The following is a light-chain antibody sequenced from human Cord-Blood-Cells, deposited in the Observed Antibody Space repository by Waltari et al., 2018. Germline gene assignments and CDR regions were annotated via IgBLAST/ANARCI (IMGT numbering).Light chain of an antibody. CDR3: SSYTSSSTWV. J-gene: IGLJ3*02. CDR2: DVS. V-gene: IGLV2-14*01. CDR1: SSDVGGYNY. Sequence: QSALTQPASVSGSPGQSITISCPGTSSDVGGYNYVSQYQPHPGKAPKLMIYDVSNRPSWVSKRCSGARSGNTASLTISGLQAEDEADYYCSSYTSSSTWVFGGGTKLTVL.